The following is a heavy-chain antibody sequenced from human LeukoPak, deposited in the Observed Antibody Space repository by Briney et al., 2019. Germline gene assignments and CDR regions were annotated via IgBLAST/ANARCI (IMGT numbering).Heavy chain of an antibody. J-gene: IGHJ4*02. Sequence: SVTLSFIYTVSSCYINSSCYFWAWIRQPPGKGLEWIWRIYYRGSTYYNPSLKNQVTLSLDPSKYQFSLKLSSVTAADTAVYYCARLWAAYCRRGSCYLSSFDYWGQGTLVIVSS. CDR1: SCYINSSCYF. V-gene: IGHV4-39*01. D-gene: IGHD2-15*01. CDR2: IYYRGST. CDR3: ARLWAAYCRRGSCYLSSFDY.